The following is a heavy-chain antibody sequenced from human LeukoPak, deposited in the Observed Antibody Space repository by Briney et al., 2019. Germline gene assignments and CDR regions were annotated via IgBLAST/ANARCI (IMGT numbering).Heavy chain of an antibody. V-gene: IGHV1-46*01. D-gene: IGHD1-26*01. CDR1: GYTFTSYY. J-gene: IGHJ4*02. CDR3: ARSGGATTSSDY. CDR2: INPSGGST. Sequence: GASVKVPCKASGYTFTSYYMHWVRQAPGQGLEWMGIINPSGGSTSYAQKFQGRVTMTRDTSTSTVYMELSSLRSEDTAVYYCARSGGATTSSDYWGQGTLVTVSS.